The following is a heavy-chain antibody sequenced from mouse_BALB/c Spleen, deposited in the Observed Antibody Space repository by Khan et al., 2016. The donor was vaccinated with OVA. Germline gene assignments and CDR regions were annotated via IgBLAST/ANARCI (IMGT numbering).Heavy chain of an antibody. CDR1: GYTFTSYW. J-gene: IGHJ1*01. D-gene: IGHD2-1*01. CDR3: ARGDGNSLYWYFDV. V-gene: IGHV1-61*01. Sequence: QVQLQQSGAELVRPGASVKLSCKASGYTFTSYWMNWVKQRPGQGLEWIGMIDPSDSETHYNQMFKDKATLTVDKSSSTAYMQLSRLTSEDSAVYYCARGDGNSLYWYFDVWGAGTTVTVSS. CDR2: IDPSDSET.